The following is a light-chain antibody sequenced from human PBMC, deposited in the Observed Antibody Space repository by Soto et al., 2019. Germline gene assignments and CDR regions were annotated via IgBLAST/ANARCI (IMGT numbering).Light chain of an antibody. CDR3: QQYNSYAWT. Sequence: SQMTQSPSTLSASVGDRVTITFLASQSISSWLAWYQQKPGKAPKLLIYDASSLESGVPSRLSGSGSGKEFTITISSLQPDDFATYYCQQYNSYAWTFGQGTKVAIK. CDR2: DAS. J-gene: IGKJ1*01. V-gene: IGKV1-5*01. CDR1: QSISSW.